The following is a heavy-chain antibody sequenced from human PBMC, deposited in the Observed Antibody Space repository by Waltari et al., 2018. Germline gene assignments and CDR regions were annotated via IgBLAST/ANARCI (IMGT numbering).Heavy chain of an antibody. CDR1: GLTLGSFL. CDR2: KWGVWFSVDGCGAR. D-gene: IGHD3-16*01. CDR3: GKMITFGSYEYPDY. V-gene: IGHV3-23*01. Sequence: EVQLLESGGGLVKFGGSLGLSCTASGLTLGSFLMAGVRQAPGEGLGRAAGKWGVWFSVDGCGARDNAESGVDRFTISRDNPRNTVYLQMNSLGAEDTALYFCGKMITFGSYEYPDYWGQGTFVTVSS. J-gene: IGHJ4*02.